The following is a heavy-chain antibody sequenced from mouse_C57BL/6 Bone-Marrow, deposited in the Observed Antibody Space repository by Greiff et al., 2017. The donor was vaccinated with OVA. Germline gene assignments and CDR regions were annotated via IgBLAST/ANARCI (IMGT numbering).Heavy chain of an antibody. J-gene: IGHJ3*01. Sequence: QVQLQQPGAELVMPGASVKLSCKASGYTFTSYWMHWVKQRPGQGLEWIGEIDPSDSYTNYNQKFKGKSTLTVDKSSSTAYMQLSSLTSEDSAVYYCARQAYDYDLFAYWGQGTLVTVSA. D-gene: IGHD2-4*01. CDR3: ARQAYDYDLFAY. CDR1: GYTFTSYW. V-gene: IGHV1-69*01. CDR2: IDPSDSYT.